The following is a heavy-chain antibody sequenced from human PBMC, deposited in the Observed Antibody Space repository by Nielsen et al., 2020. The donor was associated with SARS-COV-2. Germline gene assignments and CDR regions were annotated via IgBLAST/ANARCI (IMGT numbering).Heavy chain of an antibody. CDR2: ISSSGSTI. V-gene: IGHV3-48*03. Sequence: GGSLRLSCAASGFTFSSYAMNWVRQAPGKGLEWVSYISSSGSTIYYADSVKGRFTISRDNAKNSLYLQMNSLRAEDTAVYYCARDQDITMIVAIDYWGQGTLVTVSS. D-gene: IGHD3-22*01. CDR3: ARDQDITMIVAIDY. CDR1: GFTFSSYA. J-gene: IGHJ4*02.